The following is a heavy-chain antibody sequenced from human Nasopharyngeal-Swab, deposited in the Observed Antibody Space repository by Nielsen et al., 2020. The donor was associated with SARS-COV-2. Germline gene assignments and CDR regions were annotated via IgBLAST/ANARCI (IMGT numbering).Heavy chain of an antibody. J-gene: IGHJ4*02. D-gene: IGHD5-18*01. CDR1: GFTFSSYS. Sequence: GGSLRLSCAASGFTFSSYSMNWVRQAPGKGLEWVSSISSSSSYIYYADSVKGRFTISRDNAKNSLYLQMNSLRAGDTAVYYCARDSDTRNFDYWGQGTLVTVSS. CDR3: ARDSDTRNFDY. V-gene: IGHV3-21*01. CDR2: ISSSSSYI.